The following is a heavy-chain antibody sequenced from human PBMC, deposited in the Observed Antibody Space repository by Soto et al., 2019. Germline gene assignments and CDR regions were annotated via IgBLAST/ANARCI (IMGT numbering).Heavy chain of an antibody. CDR1: GGSITSSDYS. V-gene: IGHV4-39*01. CDR2: ILYSGST. J-gene: IGHJ6*02. CDR3: ARHRRGYSSYCYYGMDV. Sequence: PSETLSLTCTVSGGSITSSDYSWGWIRQSPEKGLEWIANILYSGSTYYNPSLKSRVTISVDTSNNQVSLKLTSVTAADSALYYCARHRRGYSSYCYYGMDVWGRGTTVTVSS. D-gene: IGHD5-18*01.